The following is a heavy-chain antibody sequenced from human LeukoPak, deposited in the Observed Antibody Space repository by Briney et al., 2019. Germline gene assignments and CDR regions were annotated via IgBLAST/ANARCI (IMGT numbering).Heavy chain of an antibody. V-gene: IGHV4-59*01. J-gene: IGHJ6*02. CDR3: ARARNYYYYYGMDV. CDR1: GGSSSSYY. CDR2: IYYSGTT. D-gene: IGHD1-14*01. Sequence: SETLSLTCTVSGGSSSSYYWSWIRQPPGKGLEWIGYIYYSGTTNHNPSPKSRVTISVDTSKNQFSLKLSSVTAADTAVYYCARARNYYYYYGMDVWGQGTTVTVSS.